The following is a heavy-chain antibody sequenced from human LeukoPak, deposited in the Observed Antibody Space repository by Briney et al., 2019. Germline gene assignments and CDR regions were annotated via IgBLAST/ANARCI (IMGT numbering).Heavy chain of an antibody. CDR1: GGSFSGYY. D-gene: IGHD3-3*01. CDR2: INHSGST. Sequence: SETLSLTCAVYGGSFSGYYWSWIRQPPGKGLEWIGEINHSGSTNYDPSLKSRVTISVDTSKNQFSLKLSSVTAADTAVYYCARGRILHYWGQETLVTVSS. CDR3: ARGRILHY. J-gene: IGHJ4*02. V-gene: IGHV4-34*01.